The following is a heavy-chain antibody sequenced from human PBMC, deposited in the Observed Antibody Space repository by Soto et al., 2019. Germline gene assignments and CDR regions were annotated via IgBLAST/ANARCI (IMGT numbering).Heavy chain of an antibody. CDR1: GYTFTNYP. CDR2: INVGNGNT. Sequence: VQLVQSGAEVKKPGASVKVSCKASGYTFTNYPIHWVRQAPGQGLEWMGWINVGNGNTKYSPKYQGRVTLTRDTSAGTAYMELSRLGSEDTAVDYCASSSERGHWGQGTLVTVSS. CDR3: ASSSERGH. V-gene: IGHV1-3*01. J-gene: IGHJ4*02.